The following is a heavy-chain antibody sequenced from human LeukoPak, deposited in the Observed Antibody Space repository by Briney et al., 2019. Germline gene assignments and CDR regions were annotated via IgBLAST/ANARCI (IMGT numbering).Heavy chain of an antibody. CDR3: ARLYSSGRHYYFDY. J-gene: IGHJ4*02. CDR1: GGTFSSYA. Sequence: ASVKVSCKASGGTFSSYANSWVRQAPGQGLEWMGGIIPIFGTANYAQKFQGRVTITADESTSTAYMELSSLRSEDTAVYYCARLYSSGRHYYFDYWGQGTLVTVSS. CDR2: IIPIFGTA. V-gene: IGHV1-69*13. D-gene: IGHD6-19*01.